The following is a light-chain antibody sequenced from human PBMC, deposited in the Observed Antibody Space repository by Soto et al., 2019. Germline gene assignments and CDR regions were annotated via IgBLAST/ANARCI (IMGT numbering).Light chain of an antibody. CDR3: QQSYTAPLT. CDR1: QSISTY. Sequence: DIQMTQSPSSLSASVGDRVTISCRASQSISTYLNWYQQKPGKAPDLLIYAASSLQSGVPPRFSGSGPGTDFTLTIMSLQPEDFATYYCQQSYTAPLTFGGGTKVEIK. CDR2: AAS. V-gene: IGKV1-39*01. J-gene: IGKJ4*01.